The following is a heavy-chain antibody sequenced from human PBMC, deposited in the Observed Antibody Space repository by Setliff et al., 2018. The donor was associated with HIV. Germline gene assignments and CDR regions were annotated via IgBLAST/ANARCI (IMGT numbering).Heavy chain of an antibody. D-gene: IGHD3-22*01. J-gene: IGHJ4*02. CDR1: GGSLSGYH. CDR2: INHSGST. Sequence: LSLTCAVYGGSLSGYHWSWIRQSPEKGLEWVGEINHSGSTNYNPSLKSRVTMSVDTSKNQFSLKLSSVTAADTAVYYCARGGGYDRSGYYPFDYWGQGTPVTVSS. CDR3: ARGGGYDRSGYYPFDY. V-gene: IGHV4-34*01.